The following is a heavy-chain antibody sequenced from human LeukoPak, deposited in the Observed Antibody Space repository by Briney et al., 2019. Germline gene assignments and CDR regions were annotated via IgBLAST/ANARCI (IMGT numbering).Heavy chain of an antibody. CDR2: IYISGST. Sequence: SETLSLTCTVSGGSISSYYWSLIRPPAGKGLEWIGRIYISGSTNYNPSLKSRVTMSVDTSKNQFSLKLSSVTAADTAVYYCARTNGVYCSGGSCPNWFDPWGQGTLVTVSS. CDR1: GGSISSYY. V-gene: IGHV4-4*07. CDR3: ARTNGVYCSGGSCPNWFDP. D-gene: IGHD2-15*01. J-gene: IGHJ5*02.